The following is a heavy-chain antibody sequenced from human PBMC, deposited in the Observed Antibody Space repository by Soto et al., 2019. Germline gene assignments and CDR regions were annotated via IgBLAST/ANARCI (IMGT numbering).Heavy chain of an antibody. V-gene: IGHV3-30*03. D-gene: IGHD3-16*01. CDR2: ISYDGSNK. CDR3: ARAPGNMSLNWFDP. CDR1: GFTFNNYG. Sequence: GGSLRLSCAASGFTFNNYGMSWVRQAPGKGLEWVAVISYDGSNKYYADSVKGRFTISRDNSKNTLYLQMNSLRAEDTAVYYCARAPGNMSLNWFDPWGQGTLVTVSS. J-gene: IGHJ5*02.